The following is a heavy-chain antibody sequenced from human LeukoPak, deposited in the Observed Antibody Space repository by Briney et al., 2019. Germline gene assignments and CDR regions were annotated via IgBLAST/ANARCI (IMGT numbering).Heavy chain of an antibody. CDR2: MNPNSGNT. CDR3: AREDWGAGYFDY. D-gene: IGHD3-16*01. Sequence: ASVKVSCKASGYTFTSYDINWVRQATGQGLEWMGWMNPNSGNTGYAQKFQGRVTMTRNTSISTAYMELSSLRAEDTAVYYCAREDWGAGYFDYWGQGTLVTVSS. CDR1: GYTFTSYD. V-gene: IGHV1-8*01. J-gene: IGHJ4*02.